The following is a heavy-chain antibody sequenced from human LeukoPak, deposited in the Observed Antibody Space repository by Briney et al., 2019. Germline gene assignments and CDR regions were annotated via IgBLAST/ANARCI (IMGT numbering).Heavy chain of an antibody. D-gene: IGHD3-3*01. V-gene: IGHV4-34*01. Sequence: SETLSLTCALYGGSFSGYYWSWIRQPPGKGLEWIGEINHSGSTNYNPSLKSRVTISVDTSKNQFSLKPSSVTAADTAVYYCARVPYDFWSGYYYDHYMDVWGKGTTVNVSS. J-gene: IGHJ6*03. CDR2: INHSGST. CDR3: ARVPYDFWSGYYYDHYMDV. CDR1: GGSFSGYY.